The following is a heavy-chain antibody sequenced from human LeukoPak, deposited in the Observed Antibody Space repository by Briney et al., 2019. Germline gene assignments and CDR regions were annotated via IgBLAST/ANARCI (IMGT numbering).Heavy chain of an antibody. V-gene: IGHV4-59*01. J-gene: IGHJ4*02. CDR3: ARDGDY. Sequence: SETLSLTCTVSGASMTNYYWAWIRQPPGKGLEWIGYIYYSGSTNYNPSLKSRVTISVDTSKNQFSLKLSSVTAADTAVYYCARDGDYWGQGTLVTVSS. CDR1: GASMTNYY. CDR2: IYYSGST.